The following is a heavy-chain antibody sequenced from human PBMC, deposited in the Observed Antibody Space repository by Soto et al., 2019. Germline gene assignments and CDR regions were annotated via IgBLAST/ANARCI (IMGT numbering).Heavy chain of an antibody. CDR1: GFTFSSYW. CDR3: ARIYYSLDAFDI. J-gene: IGHJ3*02. Sequence: EVQLVESGGGLVQPGGSLRLSCAASGFTFSSYWMSLVRQAPGKGLEWVANIKQDGREKYYVDSVKGPFTISRDNAKNSLYLQMNGLRAEKTSVYYCARIYYSLDAFDIWGQGTMVTVSS. D-gene: IGHD3-10*01. CDR2: IKQDGREK. V-gene: IGHV3-7*01.